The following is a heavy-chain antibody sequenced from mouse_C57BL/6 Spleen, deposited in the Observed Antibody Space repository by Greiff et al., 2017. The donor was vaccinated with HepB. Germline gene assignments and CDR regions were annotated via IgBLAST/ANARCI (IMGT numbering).Heavy chain of an antibody. CDR1: GYTFTSYW. CDR2: IDPSDSYT. D-gene: IGHD2-4*01. CDR3: ARASDCDDWFAY. Sequence: QVQLQQPGAELVMPGASVKLSCKASGYTFTSYWMHWVKQRPGQGLEWIGEIDPSDSYTNYNQKFKGKSTLTVDKSSSTASMQLSSLTSEDSAVYYCARASDCDDWFAYWGQGTLVTVSA. V-gene: IGHV1-69*01. J-gene: IGHJ3*01.